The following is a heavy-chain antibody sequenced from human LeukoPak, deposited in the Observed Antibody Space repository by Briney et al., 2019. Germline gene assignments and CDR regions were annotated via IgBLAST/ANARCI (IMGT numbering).Heavy chain of an antibody. D-gene: IGHD3-22*01. CDR2: ISSNGGST. CDR1: GFTFSSYG. Sequence: GGSLRLSCSASGFTFSSYGMHWVRQAPGKGLEYVSAISSNGGSTYYADSVKGRFTISRDNSKNTLYLQMSRLRAEDTAVYSCVKGSGYYPDYHFDYWGQGTLVTVSS. J-gene: IGHJ4*02. CDR3: VKGSGYYPDYHFDY. V-gene: IGHV3-64D*06.